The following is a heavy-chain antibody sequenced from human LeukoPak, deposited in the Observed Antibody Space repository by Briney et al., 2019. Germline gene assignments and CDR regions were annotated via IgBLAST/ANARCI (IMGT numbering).Heavy chain of an antibody. CDR1: GGSISSNSYY. CDR2: IYYSGNT. D-gene: IGHD3-10*01. CDR3: ARAGGFTMVRGAVNNWFDP. Sequence: SETLSLTCTVSGGSISSNSYYWGWIRQPPGKGLEWIGSIYYSGNTYHNPSLKSRVSISVDTSKNQFSLKLSSVTAADTAVYYCARAGGFTMVRGAVNNWFDPWGQGTLVSVSS. V-gene: IGHV4-39*07. J-gene: IGHJ5*02.